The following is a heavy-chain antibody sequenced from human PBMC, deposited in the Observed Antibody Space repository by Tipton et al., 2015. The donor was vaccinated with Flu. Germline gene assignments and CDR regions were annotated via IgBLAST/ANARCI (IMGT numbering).Heavy chain of an antibody. D-gene: IGHD2-8*01. CDR2: IYYSGST. V-gene: IGHV4-31*03. Sequence: LRLSCTVSGGSISSGGYYWSWIRQHPGKGLEWIGYIYYSGSTYYNPSLKSRVTISVDTSKNQFSLKLSSVTAADTAVYYCARDILIARAFDYWGQGTLVTVSS. CDR3: ARDILIARAFDY. CDR1: GGSISSGGYY. J-gene: IGHJ4*02.